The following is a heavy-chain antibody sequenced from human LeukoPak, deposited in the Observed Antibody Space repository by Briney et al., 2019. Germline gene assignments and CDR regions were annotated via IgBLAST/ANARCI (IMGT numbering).Heavy chain of an antibody. V-gene: IGHV3-23*01. Sequence: GGSLRLSCAASGFTFSSYAMSWVRQAPGKGLEWVSAISGSGGSTYYADSVKGRFTISRDNAKNTLYLQMNSLRTEDSALYYCVVDLSGSADYWGQGTLVTVSS. CDR3: VVDLSGSADY. J-gene: IGHJ4*02. CDR1: GFTFSSYA. D-gene: IGHD3-10*01. CDR2: ISGSGGST.